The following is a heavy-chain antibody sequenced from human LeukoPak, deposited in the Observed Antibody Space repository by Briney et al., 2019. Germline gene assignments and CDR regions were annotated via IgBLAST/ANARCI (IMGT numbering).Heavy chain of an antibody. CDR3: ARLGASYPFDI. Sequence: GGSLRLSCAASGFTFSSYTMNWVRQAPGKGLEWVSSISSSSTYIYYADSVKGRFTVSRDNAKNSLYLQMNSLRAEDPAVYYCARLGASYPFDIWGQGTMVTVSS. J-gene: IGHJ3*02. D-gene: IGHD1-26*01. CDR1: GFTFSSYT. V-gene: IGHV3-21*01. CDR2: ISSSSTYI.